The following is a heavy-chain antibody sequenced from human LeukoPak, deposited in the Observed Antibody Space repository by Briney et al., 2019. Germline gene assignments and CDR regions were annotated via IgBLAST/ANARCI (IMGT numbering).Heavy chain of an antibody. CDR1: GGSISSGGYY. CDR3: ARVPTYYDSPQGDY. V-gene: IGHV4-31*03. J-gene: IGHJ4*02. CDR2: IYYSGST. Sequence: SETLSLTCTVSGGSISSGGYYWSWIRQHPGKGLEWIGYIYYSGSTYYNPSLKSRVTISVDTSKNQFSLKLSSVTAADTAVYYCARVPTYYDSPQGDYWGQGTLVTVSS. D-gene: IGHD3-22*01.